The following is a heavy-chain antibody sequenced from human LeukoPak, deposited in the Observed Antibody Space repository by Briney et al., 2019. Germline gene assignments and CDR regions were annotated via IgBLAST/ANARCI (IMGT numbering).Heavy chain of an antibody. J-gene: IGHJ4*02. CDR1: GGSISSYY. CDR3: ARDIGRPTFGGVIATYFDY. V-gene: IGHV4-4*07. D-gene: IGHD3-16*02. CDR2: IYTSGST. Sequence: KSSETLSLTCTVSGGSISSYYWSWIRQPAGKGLEWIGRIYTSGSTNYNPSLKSRVTMPVDTSKNQFSLKLSSVTAADTAVYYCARDIGRPTFGGVIATYFDYWGQGTLVTVSS.